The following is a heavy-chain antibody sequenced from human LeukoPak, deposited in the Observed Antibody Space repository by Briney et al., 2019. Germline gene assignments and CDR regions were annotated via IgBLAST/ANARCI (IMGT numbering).Heavy chain of an antibody. CDR2: ISGSSSYI. CDR1: GFTFSSYS. CDR3: ARGGRYFEKDY. D-gene: IGHD3-9*01. V-gene: IGHV3-21*01. Sequence: PGGSLRLSCAASGFTFSSYSMNWVRQAPGKGLEWVSSISGSSSYIYYADSVKGRFTISRDNAKNSLDLQMNSLRVEDTAVYYCARGGRYFEKDYWGQGTLVTVSS. J-gene: IGHJ4*02.